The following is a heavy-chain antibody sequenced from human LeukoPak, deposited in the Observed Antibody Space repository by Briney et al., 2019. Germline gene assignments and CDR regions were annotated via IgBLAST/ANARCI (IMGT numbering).Heavy chain of an antibody. Sequence: PGGSLRLSCAASGFTFSSYSMNWVRQAPGKGLEWVSSISSSSSYIYYADSVKGRFTISRDNAKNSLYLQMNSLRAEDTAVYYCARDKSYNWNYAAAFDIWGQGTMATVSS. CDR3: ARDKSYNWNYAAAFDI. V-gene: IGHV3-21*01. CDR2: ISSSSSYI. CDR1: GFTFSSYS. J-gene: IGHJ3*02. D-gene: IGHD1-7*01.